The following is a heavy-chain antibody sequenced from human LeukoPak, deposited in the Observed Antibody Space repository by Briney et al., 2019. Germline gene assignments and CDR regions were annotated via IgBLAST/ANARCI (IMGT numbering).Heavy chain of an antibody. D-gene: IGHD6-13*01. CDR1: GFTFSSYG. CDR2: ISYDGSNK. Sequence: PGRSLRLSCAASGFTFSSYGMHWVRQAPGKGLEWVAVISYDGSNKYYADSVKGRFTISRDNSKNTLYLQMNSLRAEDTAVYYCARQDLSIAAAGRFDPWGQGTLVTVSS. J-gene: IGHJ5*02. V-gene: IGHV3-30*03. CDR3: ARQDLSIAAAGRFDP.